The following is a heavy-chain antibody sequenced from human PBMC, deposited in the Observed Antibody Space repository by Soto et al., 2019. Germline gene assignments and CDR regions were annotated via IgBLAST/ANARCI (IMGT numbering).Heavy chain of an antibody. D-gene: IGHD6-13*01. V-gene: IGHV3-23*01. CDR2: ISGSGGST. CDR3: AKSVDGIAAAGTSAEYFQH. J-gene: IGHJ1*01. CDR1: GFTFSSYA. Sequence: EVQLLESGGGLVQPGGSLRLSCAASGFTFSSYAMSWVRQAPGKGLEWVSAISGSGGSTYYADSVKGRFTISRDNSKNPLYLQMNSLRAEETAVYYCAKSVDGIAAAGTSAEYFQHWGQGTLVTVSS.